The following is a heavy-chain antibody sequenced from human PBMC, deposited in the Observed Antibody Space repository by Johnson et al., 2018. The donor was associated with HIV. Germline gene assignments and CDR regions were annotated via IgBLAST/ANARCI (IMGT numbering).Heavy chain of an antibody. CDR3: ARGDTMIVVVDNAFDI. Sequence: VQLVESGGGLVQPGGSLRLSCAASGFTFSSYWMSWVRQAPGKGLEWVANIKQDGSEKYYADSVKGRFNTSRANAKNSLYLQMNSLRSEDTAVYYCARGDTMIVVVDNAFDIWGQGTMVTVSS. V-gene: IGHV3-7*01. D-gene: IGHD3-22*01. J-gene: IGHJ3*02. CDR2: IKQDGSEK. CDR1: GFTFSSYW.